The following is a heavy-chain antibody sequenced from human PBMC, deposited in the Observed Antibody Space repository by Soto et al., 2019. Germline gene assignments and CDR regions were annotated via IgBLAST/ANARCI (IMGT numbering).Heavy chain of an antibody. CDR3: VREGYCTGHYYWDDAFDF. J-gene: IGHJ3*01. Sequence: SQTLSLTCVISGDSVSSNSAAWNWIRQSPSRGLEWLGRTYYRSQWYNEYAVSVRSRITINPDTSKNQFSLQLNSVTPEDTAVYYCVREGYCTGHYYWDDAFDFWAPGTLVPVS. CDR1: GDSVSSNSAA. CDR2: TYYRSQWYN. V-gene: IGHV6-1*01. D-gene: IGHD2-8*02.